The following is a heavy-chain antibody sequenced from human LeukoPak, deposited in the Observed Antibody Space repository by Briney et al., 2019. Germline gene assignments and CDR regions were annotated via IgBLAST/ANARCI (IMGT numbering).Heavy chain of an antibody. V-gene: IGHV4-39*07. CDR2: IYYSGST. Sequence: SETLSLTCTVSGGSISSSSYYWGWIRQPPGKGLEWIGSIYYSGSTYYNPSLKSRVTISVDTSKNQFSLKLSSVTAADTAVYYCARVRGYDYVWGSYPPHSDYWGQGTLVTVSS. CDR3: ARVRGYDYVWGSYPPHSDY. J-gene: IGHJ4*02. CDR1: GGSISSSSYY. D-gene: IGHD3-16*02.